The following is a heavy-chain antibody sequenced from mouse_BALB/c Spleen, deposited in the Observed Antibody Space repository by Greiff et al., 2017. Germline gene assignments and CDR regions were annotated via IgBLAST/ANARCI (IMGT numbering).Heavy chain of an antibody. D-gene: IGHD1-1*01. CDR2: ISDGGSYT. CDR1: GFTFSDYY. Sequence: EVMLVESGGGLVKPGGSLKLSCAASGFTFSDYYMYWVRQTPEKRLEWVATISDGGSYTYYPDSVKGRFTISRDNAKNNLYLQMSSLKSEDTAMYYCATTVVATDAMDYWGQGTSVTVSS. J-gene: IGHJ4*01. V-gene: IGHV5-4*02. CDR3: ATTVVATDAMDY.